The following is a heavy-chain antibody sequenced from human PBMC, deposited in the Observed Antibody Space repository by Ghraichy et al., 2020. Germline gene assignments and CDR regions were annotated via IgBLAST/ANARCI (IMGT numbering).Heavy chain of an antibody. Sequence: LETLSLTCTVSGGSISSSSYYWGWIRQPPGKGLEWIGSIYYSGSTYYNPSLKSRVTISVDTSKNQFSLKLSSVTAADTAVYYCARLGYYDSSGVDYWGQGTPVTVSS. CDR3: ARLGYYDSSGVDY. CDR2: IYYSGST. V-gene: IGHV4-39*01. CDR1: GGSISSSSYY. J-gene: IGHJ4*02. D-gene: IGHD3-22*01.